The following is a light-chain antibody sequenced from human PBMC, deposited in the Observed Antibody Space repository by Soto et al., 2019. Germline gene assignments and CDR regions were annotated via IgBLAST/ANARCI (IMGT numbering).Light chain of an antibody. CDR2: SNN. V-gene: IGLV1-44*01. CDR1: YSNVGANP. Sequence: QSVLTQPPSAFGTPGQTVTISCSGSYSNVGANPVSWYQQVPGRAPQLLIYSNNQRPAGVPGRFSGSRSDTSASLSISGLQSADEVDYYCASWDDTLNDYVFGTGTKVTVL. J-gene: IGLJ1*01. CDR3: ASWDDTLNDYV.